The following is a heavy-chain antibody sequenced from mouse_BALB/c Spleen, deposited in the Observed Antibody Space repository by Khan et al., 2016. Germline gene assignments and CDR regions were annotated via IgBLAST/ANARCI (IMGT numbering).Heavy chain of an antibody. CDR3: TGRDGWAMNY. J-gene: IGHJ4*01. D-gene: IGHD2-3*01. CDR2: ISSCGDDI. CDR1: GFTFSTYG. V-gene: IGHV5-6*01. Sequence: EVELVESGGDLVKPGGTLKLSCAASGFTFSTYGMSWVRQTPDKRLEWVAIISSCGDDIIYFDSLRGRFTFSRANATNTPYLQHSSMQYRDNATYYCTGRDGWAMNYWGKGTS.